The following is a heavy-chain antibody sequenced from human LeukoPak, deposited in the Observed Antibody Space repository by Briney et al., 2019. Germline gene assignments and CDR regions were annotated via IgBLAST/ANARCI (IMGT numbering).Heavy chain of an antibody. D-gene: IGHD2-2*02. Sequence: GGSLRLSCAASGFTFSSYAMTWVRQAPGKGLEWVSVINKSGGSPYYADSVKGRFTISRDNSKNTLYLQMNSLRAEDTAVYYCAKRHCSSTSCYKDYWGQGTLVTVSS. CDR3: AKRHCSSTSCYKDY. CDR1: GFTFSSYA. J-gene: IGHJ4*02. CDR2: INKSGGSP. V-gene: IGHV3-23*01.